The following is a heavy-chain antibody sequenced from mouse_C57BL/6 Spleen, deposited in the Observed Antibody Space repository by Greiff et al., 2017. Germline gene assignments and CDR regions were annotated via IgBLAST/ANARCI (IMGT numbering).Heavy chain of an antibody. Sequence: QVTLKESGPGILQSSQTLSLTCSFSGFSLSTSGMGVSWIRQPSGKGLEWLAHIYWDDDKRYNPSLKSRLTISKDTSRNQVFLKITSVDTADTATYYCARRRADYGNYVEYFDYWGQGTTLTVSS. CDR3: ARRRADYGNYVEYFDY. J-gene: IGHJ2*01. CDR2: IYWDDDK. CDR1: GFSLSTSGMG. V-gene: IGHV8-12*01. D-gene: IGHD2-1*01.